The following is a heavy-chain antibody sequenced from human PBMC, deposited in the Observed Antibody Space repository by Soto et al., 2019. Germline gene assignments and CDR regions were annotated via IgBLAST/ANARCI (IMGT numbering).Heavy chain of an antibody. D-gene: IGHD6-6*01. J-gene: IGHJ4*02. Sequence: GGSLRLSCAASGFTFDDYTMHWVRQAPGKGLEWVSLISWDGGSTYYADSVKGRFTISRDISKNSLYLQMNSLRTEDTALYYCAKNGYSSSSLIAHVDYWGQGTLVTVSS. CDR3: AKNGYSSSSLIAHVDY. V-gene: IGHV3-43*01. CDR1: GFTFDDYT. CDR2: ISWDGGST.